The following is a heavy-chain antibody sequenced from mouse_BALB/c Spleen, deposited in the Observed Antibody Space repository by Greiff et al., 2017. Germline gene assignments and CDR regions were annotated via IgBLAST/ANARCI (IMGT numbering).Heavy chain of an antibody. Sequence: VQGVESGGGLVQPGGSRKLSCAASGFTFSSFGMHWVRQAPEKGLEWVAYISSGSSTIYYADTVKGRFTISRDNPKNTLFLQMTSLRSEDAAMYYCARRAIQNAMDYWGQGTSVTVSS. J-gene: IGHJ4*01. CDR3: ARRAIQNAMDY. V-gene: IGHV5-17*02. CDR1: GFTFSSFG. D-gene: IGHD3-1*01. CDR2: ISSGSSTI.